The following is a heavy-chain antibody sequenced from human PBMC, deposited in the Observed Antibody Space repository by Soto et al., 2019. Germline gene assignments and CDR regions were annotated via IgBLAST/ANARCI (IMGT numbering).Heavy chain of an antibody. Sequence: QLQLQESGPGLVKPSETLSLTCSVSGGSISSKNYYWGWIRQPPGKGLEWIGIIYYSGTTYYNPSLKSRAIISVDTSKNQFSLKLSSVTAADTAVYYCARRPSYYYDSSGFDPFDYWGQGTLVTVSS. J-gene: IGHJ4*02. CDR2: IYYSGTT. V-gene: IGHV4-39*01. CDR1: GGSISSKNYY. D-gene: IGHD3-22*01. CDR3: ARRPSYYYDSSGFDPFDY.